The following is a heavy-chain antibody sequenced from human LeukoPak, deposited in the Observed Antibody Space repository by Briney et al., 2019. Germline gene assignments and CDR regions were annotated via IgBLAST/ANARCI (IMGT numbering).Heavy chain of an antibody. CDR3: ARGSYYDSSGYRRREAFDI. Sequence: PSETLSLTCTVSGGSISSYYWSWIRQPPGKGLEWIGYIYYSGSTNYNPSLKSRVTISVDTSKNQFSLKLSSVTAADTAVYYCARGSYYDSSGYRRREAFDIWGQGTMVTVSS. CDR2: IYYSGST. D-gene: IGHD3-22*01. V-gene: IGHV4-59*12. CDR1: GGSISSYY. J-gene: IGHJ3*02.